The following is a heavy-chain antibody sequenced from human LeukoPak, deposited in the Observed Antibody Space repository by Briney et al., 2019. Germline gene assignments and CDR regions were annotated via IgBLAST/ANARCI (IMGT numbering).Heavy chain of an antibody. CDR2: IDYSGST. Sequence: SETLSLTCTVSGDSISSYYWSWIRHPPGKGLEWIGFIDYSGSTTYNPSLKGRVTISVDTSKNQFSLKLSSVTAADTAVYYCARGLEWFGEYHDAFDIWGQGTMVTVSS. D-gene: IGHD3-10*01. J-gene: IGHJ3*02. CDR3: ARGLEWFGEYHDAFDI. CDR1: GDSISSYY. V-gene: IGHV4-59*12.